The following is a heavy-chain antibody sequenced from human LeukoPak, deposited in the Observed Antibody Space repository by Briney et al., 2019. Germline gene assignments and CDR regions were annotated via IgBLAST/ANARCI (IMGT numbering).Heavy chain of an antibody. J-gene: IGHJ6*04. CDR1: GGTFSGYA. Sequence: GASVKVSCKASGGTFSGYAISWVRQAPGQGLEWMGRIIPIFGTANYAQKFQGRVTITADKSTSTAYMELSSLRSEDTAVYYCARVVGATSASPMDVWGKGTTVTVSS. CDR3: ARVVGATSASPMDV. D-gene: IGHD1-26*01. CDR2: IIPIFGTA. V-gene: IGHV1-69*06.